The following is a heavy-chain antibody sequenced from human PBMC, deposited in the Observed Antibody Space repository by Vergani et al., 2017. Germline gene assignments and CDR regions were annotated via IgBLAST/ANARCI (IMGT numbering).Heavy chain of an antibody. V-gene: IGHV3-23*01. D-gene: IGHD2-2*01. CDR3: ARGPSQGCSRTSCSPPNYYYYYYMDV. J-gene: IGHJ6*03. CDR2: ISGHGDRT. CDR1: GFTFSNSA. Sequence: EVHLLESGGGQVEAGGSLRLSCVASGFTFSNSAMSWVRQTSGKGLEWVSAISGHGDRTYYADSVKGRFTICRDNSKNTLYLQMNSLRAEDTAVYYCARGPSQGCSRTSCSPPNYYYYYYMDVWGKGTTVTVSS.